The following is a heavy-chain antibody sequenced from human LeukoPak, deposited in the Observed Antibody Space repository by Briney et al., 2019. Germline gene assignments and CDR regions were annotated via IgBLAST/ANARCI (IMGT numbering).Heavy chain of an antibody. Sequence: SETLSLTCTVSDGSISSYYWSWIRQPPAKGLEWIGYIYYSGSTNYNPSLKSRVTISVDTSKNQFSLKLSSVTAADTAVYYCARGAGYFDYWGQGTLVTVSS. V-gene: IGHV4-59*01. J-gene: IGHJ4*02. CDR2: IYYSGST. CDR3: ARGAGYFDY. CDR1: DGSISSYY.